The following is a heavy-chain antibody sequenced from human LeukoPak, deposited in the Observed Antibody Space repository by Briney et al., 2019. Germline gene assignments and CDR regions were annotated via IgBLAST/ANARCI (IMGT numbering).Heavy chain of an antibody. J-gene: IGHJ2*01. CDR1: GYTFTGYY. D-gene: IGHD4-17*01. CDR2: INPNSGGT. CDR3: ARTYGDYSYWYFDL. V-gene: IGHV1-2*06. Sequence: AAVKVSCKASGYTFTGYYMHWVRQAPGQGLEWMGRINPNSGGTNYAQKFQGRVTMTRDTSISTAYMDLSTLRSDDTAVYYCARTYGDYSYWYFDLWGRGTLVTVSS.